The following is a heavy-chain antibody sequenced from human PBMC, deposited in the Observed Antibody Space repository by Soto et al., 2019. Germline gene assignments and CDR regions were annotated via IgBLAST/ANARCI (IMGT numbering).Heavy chain of an antibody. D-gene: IGHD2-2*02. Sequence: SETLSLTCAVYGGSFSGYYWIWIRQPPGKGLEWIGEINHSGSTNYNPSLKSRVTISVDTSKNQFSLKLSSVTAADTAVYYCARVQLGYCSSTSCYNGYYYYYGMDVWGQGTTVTVSS. CDR1: GGSFSGYY. V-gene: IGHV4-34*01. CDR2: INHSGST. J-gene: IGHJ6*02. CDR3: ARVQLGYCSSTSCYNGYYYYYGMDV.